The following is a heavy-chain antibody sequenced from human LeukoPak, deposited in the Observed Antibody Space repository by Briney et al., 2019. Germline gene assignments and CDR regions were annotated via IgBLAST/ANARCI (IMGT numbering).Heavy chain of an antibody. CDR2: ISYDGSNK. CDR1: GFTFSTYA. Sequence: GGSLRLSCAVSGFTFSTYAMHWVRQAPGKGLEWVAFISYDGSNKYYTDSVKGRFTISRDNSKNTLYLQMNSLRAEDTAVYYCARPTGYSSGWYPDRWGQGTLVTVSS. V-gene: IGHV3-30-3*01. D-gene: IGHD6-19*01. J-gene: IGHJ5*02. CDR3: ARPTGYSSGWYPDR.